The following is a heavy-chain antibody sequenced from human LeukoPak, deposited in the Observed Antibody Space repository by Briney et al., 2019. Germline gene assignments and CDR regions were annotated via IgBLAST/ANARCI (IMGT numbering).Heavy chain of an antibody. CDR2: INHSGSN. Sequence: SETLSLTCAVYGGSFSGYYWSWIRQPPGKGLEWVGEINHSGSNNYNPSLKSRVTISVDTSKNQFSLKLSSVTAADTAVYYCARGRRGYSYGTRDYFDYWGQGTLVTVSS. V-gene: IGHV4-34*01. CDR1: GGSFSGYY. D-gene: IGHD5-18*01. CDR3: ARGRRGYSYGTRDYFDY. J-gene: IGHJ4*02.